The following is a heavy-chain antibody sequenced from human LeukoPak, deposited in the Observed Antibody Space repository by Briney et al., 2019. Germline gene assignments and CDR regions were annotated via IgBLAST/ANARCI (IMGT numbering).Heavy chain of an antibody. CDR1: GGTSSSYA. D-gene: IGHD2-21*02. CDR2: IIPIFGTA. J-gene: IGHJ3*02. V-gene: IGHV1-69*13. CDR3: ARAHCGGDCYVIPDAFDI. Sequence: GASVKVSCKASGGTSSSYAISWVRQAPGQGLEWMGGIIPIFGTANYAQKFQGRVTLTADESTSTAYMELSSLRSEDTAVYYCARAHCGGDCYVIPDAFDIWGQGTMVTVSS.